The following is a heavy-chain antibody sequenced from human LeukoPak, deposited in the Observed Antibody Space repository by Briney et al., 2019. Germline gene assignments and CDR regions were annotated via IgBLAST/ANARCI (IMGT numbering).Heavy chain of an antibody. V-gene: IGHV4-34*01. CDR3: ARSPYYDYVWGSYRDGYFDY. CDR2: INHSGST. CDR1: GGSFSGYY. D-gene: IGHD3-16*02. J-gene: IGHJ4*02. Sequence: SETLSLTCAVYGGSFSGYYWSWIRQPPGKGLEWIGEINHSGSTNYNPSLKSRVTISVDTSKNQFSLKLSSVTAADTAVYYCARSPYYDYVWGSYRDGYFDYWGQGTLVTVSS.